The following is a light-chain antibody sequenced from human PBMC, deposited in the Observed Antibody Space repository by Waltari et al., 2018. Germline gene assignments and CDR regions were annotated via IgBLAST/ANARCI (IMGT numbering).Light chain of an antibody. CDR1: GRELGGYDY. CDR3: SSYTSSGVV. J-gene: IGLJ2*01. V-gene: IGLV2-14*01. Sequence: QSALTQPASVSGSPGQAIIISCTGTGRELGGYDYVSWYQQYPGKAPRLIIYDVYNRPSGVSNRFSGSKSDNTASLTISGLQAEDESVYYCSSYTSSGVVFGGGTKLTVL. CDR2: DVY.